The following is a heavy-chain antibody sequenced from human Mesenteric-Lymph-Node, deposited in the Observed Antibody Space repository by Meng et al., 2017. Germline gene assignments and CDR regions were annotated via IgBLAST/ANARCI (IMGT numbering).Heavy chain of an antibody. CDR2: IYHSGST. J-gene: IGHJ4*02. V-gene: IGHV4-4*03. CDR1: GGSHSISNW. Sequence: QVRVPALGPGLGKCLWTLALPCRLAGGSHSISNWWRWVRQPSGKRQQWIGAIYHSGSTNHHPSLKSRVTISVDKSKNHFSLKLRSVTAADTAVYYCASYGPCSGNNSPLSSFDHWGQGTLVTVSS. D-gene: IGHD2-15*01. CDR3: ASYGPCSGNNSPLSSFDH.